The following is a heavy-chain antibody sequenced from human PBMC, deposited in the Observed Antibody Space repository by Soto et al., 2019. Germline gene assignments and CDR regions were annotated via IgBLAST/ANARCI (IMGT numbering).Heavy chain of an antibody. Sequence: SETLSLTCTVSGGSISSSSYYWGWIRQPPGKGLEWIGSIYYSGSTYYNPSLKSRVTISVDTSKNQFSLKLSSVTAADTAVYYCAGTDYGDIVATGWFAPWGQGTLVLGSS. V-gene: IGHV4-39*01. CDR2: IYYSGST. CDR1: GGSISSSSYY. CDR3: AGTDYGDIVATGWFAP. D-gene: IGHD5-12*01. J-gene: IGHJ5*02.